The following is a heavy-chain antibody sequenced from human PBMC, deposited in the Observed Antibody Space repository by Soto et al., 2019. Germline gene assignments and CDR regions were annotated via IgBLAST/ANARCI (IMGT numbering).Heavy chain of an antibody. CDR2: ISGSGSDR. J-gene: IGHJ6*03. CDR1: GFTFSNYA. CDR3: TKTPRSYYYYMDV. D-gene: IGHD3-10*01. V-gene: IGHV3-23*01. Sequence: EVQVLESGGGLVQPGGSLRLSCVASGFTFSNYAMSWVRQAPGKGLEWVSGISGSGSDRSYADSVRGRFTISRDNSNNTLNLQMDSLRAEDTAIYYSTKTPRSYYYYMDVWGKGTTVTVSS.